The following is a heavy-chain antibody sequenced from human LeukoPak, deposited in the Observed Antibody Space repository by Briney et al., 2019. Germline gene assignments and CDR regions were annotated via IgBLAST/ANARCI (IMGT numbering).Heavy chain of an antibody. CDR2: IKAKAHGGTI. CDR3: TTDGVGVEGATYDN. J-gene: IGHJ4*02. D-gene: IGHD1-26*01. CDR1: GFTFSRYS. V-gene: IGHV3-15*01. Sequence: GGSLRLSCAASGFTFSRYSMTWVRQAPGKGLEWVGRIKAKAHGGTIEYAAPVKGRFTISRDDSKNTLYLQMNSLKTEDTAVYYCTTDGVGVEGATYDNWGQGTLVSVSS.